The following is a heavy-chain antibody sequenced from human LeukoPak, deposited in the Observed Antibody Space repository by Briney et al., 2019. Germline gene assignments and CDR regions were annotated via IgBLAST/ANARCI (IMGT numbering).Heavy chain of an antibody. D-gene: IGHD5-18*01. Sequence: GGSLRLSCAASGFTFDDYAMHWVRQAPGKGLEWVSLISGDGVNTYYAGPVKGRFTISRDNSKSSLYLQMNSLRTEDTALYYCTKGPDRARTSDYWGQGTLVTVSS. CDR2: ISGDGVNT. CDR3: TKGPDRARTSDY. CDR1: GFTFDDYA. J-gene: IGHJ4*02. V-gene: IGHV3-43*02.